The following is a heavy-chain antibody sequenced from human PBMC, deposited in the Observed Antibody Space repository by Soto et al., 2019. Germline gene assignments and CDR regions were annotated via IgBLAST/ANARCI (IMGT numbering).Heavy chain of an antibody. Sequence: GESLKISCKGSGYSFTSYWISCVRQMPGKGLEWMGRIDPSDSYTNYSPSFQGHVTISADKSISTAYLQWSSLKASDTAMYYCASHQGIAAAGTRWFDPWGQGTLVTVSS. CDR2: IDPSDSYT. V-gene: IGHV5-10-1*01. CDR3: ASHQGIAAAGTRWFDP. J-gene: IGHJ5*02. CDR1: GYSFTSYW. D-gene: IGHD6-13*01.